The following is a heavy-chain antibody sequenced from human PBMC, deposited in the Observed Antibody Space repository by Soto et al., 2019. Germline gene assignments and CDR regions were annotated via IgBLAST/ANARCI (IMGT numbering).Heavy chain of an antibody. CDR3: ARDALDYGNAFDI. V-gene: IGHV3-33*01. J-gene: IGHJ3*02. CDR1: GFTFSSYG. Sequence: PGGSLRLSCAASGFTFSSYGMHWVRQAPGKGLEWVAVIWYDGSNKYYADSVKGRFTISRDNSKNTLYLQMNSLRAEDTAVYYCARDALDYGNAFDIRGQGTMVTVSS. CDR2: IWYDGSNK. D-gene: IGHD4-17*01.